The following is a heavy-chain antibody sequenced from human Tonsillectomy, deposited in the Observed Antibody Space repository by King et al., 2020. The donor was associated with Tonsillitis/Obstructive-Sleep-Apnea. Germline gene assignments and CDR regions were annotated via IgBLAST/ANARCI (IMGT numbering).Heavy chain of an antibody. D-gene: IGHD3-10*01. CDR2: ITSSSSYI. V-gene: IGHV3-21*01. Sequence: VQLVESGGGLVKPGGSLRLSCAASGFTFSSYSMNWVRQAPGKGLEWVSSITSSSSYIYYADSVKGRFTISRDNAKNSLYLQMNSLRAEDTAVYYCARGGSGSNNWFDPWGQGTLVTVSS. CDR3: ARGGSGSNNWFDP. J-gene: IGHJ5*02. CDR1: GFTFSSYS.